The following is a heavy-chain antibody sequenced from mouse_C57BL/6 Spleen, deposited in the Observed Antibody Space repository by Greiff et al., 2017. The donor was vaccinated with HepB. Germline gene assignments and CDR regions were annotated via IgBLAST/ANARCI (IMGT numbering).Heavy chain of an antibody. CDR3: TRFPSSSRYFDV. CDR2: IDPETGGT. CDR1: GYTFTDYE. Sequence: VQLQQSGAELVRPGASVTLSCKASGYTFTDYEMHWVKQTPVHGLEWIGAIDPETGGTAYNQKFKGKAILTADKSSSTAYMELRSLTSEDSAVYYCTRFPSSSRYFDVWGTGTTVTVSS. V-gene: IGHV1-15*01. D-gene: IGHD1-1*01. J-gene: IGHJ1*03.